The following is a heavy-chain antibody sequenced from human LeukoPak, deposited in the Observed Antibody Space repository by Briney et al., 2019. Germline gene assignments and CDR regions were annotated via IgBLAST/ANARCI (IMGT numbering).Heavy chain of an antibody. Sequence: SETLSLTCTVSGGSISSGGYYWSWLSQHPGNGLEWIGYIYYSGSTYYNPSLKSRVTISVDTSKNQFSLKLSSVTAADTAVYYCARGEVVPANLFDPWGQGTLVTVSS. J-gene: IGHJ5*02. D-gene: IGHD2-2*01. CDR3: ARGEVVPANLFDP. V-gene: IGHV4-31*03. CDR2: IYYSGST. CDR1: GGSISSGGYY.